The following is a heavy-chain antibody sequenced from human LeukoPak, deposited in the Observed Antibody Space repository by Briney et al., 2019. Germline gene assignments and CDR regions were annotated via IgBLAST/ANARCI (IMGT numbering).Heavy chain of an antibody. CDR3: AREGTSGDFDY. J-gene: IGHJ4*02. CDR1: GGSISRYY. Sequence: PSETLSLTCTVSGGSISRYYWSCIRQPPGKGLEWIGYIYYSGSTNYNPSLKSRVTISVDTSKNQFSLKLNSVTAADTAVYYCAREGTSGDFDYWGQGTLVTVSS. D-gene: IGHD2-2*01. V-gene: IGHV4-59*01. CDR2: IYYSGST.